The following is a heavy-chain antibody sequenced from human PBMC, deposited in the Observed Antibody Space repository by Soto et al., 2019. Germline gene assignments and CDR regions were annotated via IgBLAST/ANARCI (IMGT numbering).Heavy chain of an antibody. CDR3: XXXXXXXXXXXXXXXXDV. V-gene: IGHV3-30*03. CDR2: ISYDGSNK. J-gene: IGHJ6*02. CDR1: GFTLSSYG. Sequence: QVQLVESGGGVVQPGRSLRLSCAASGFTLSSYGMHXXXXXXXXXXXXXXXISYDGSNKYYADSVKGRFTISRDNSKXXXXXXXXXXXXXXXXXXXXXXXXXXXXXXXXXXXXDVWGQGTTVTVSS.